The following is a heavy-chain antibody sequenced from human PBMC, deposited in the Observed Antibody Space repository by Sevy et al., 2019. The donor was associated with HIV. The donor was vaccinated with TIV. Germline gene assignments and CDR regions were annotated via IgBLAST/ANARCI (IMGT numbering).Heavy chain of an antibody. CDR1: GFSFSNYW. Sequence: GGSLRLSCVATGFSFSNYWMHWVRQAPGKGLVWVSRINSGGSSTSYADSVKGRFTISRDNAQNTLFLQMNSLRAEDTSVYYCARDCSSTSCLWGLDVWGQGTTVTVSS. CDR2: INSGGSST. V-gene: IGHV3-74*01. D-gene: IGHD2-2*01. CDR3: ARDCSSTSCLWGLDV. J-gene: IGHJ6*02.